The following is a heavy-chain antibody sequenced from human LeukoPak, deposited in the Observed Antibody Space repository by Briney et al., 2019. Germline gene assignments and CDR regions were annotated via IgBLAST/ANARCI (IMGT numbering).Heavy chain of an antibody. J-gene: IGHJ4*02. Sequence: SVKVSCKASGGTFSSYAISWVRQAPGQGLEWMGRIIPILGIANYAQKFQGRVTITADKSTSTAYMELSSLRSEDTAVYYCARVGDGYKYDYWGQGILVTVSS. CDR1: GGTFSSYA. CDR2: IIPILGIA. D-gene: IGHD5-24*01. V-gene: IGHV1-69*04. CDR3: ARVGDGYKYDY.